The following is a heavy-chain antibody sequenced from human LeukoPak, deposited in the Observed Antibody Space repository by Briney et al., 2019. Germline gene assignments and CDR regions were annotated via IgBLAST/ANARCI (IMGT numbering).Heavy chain of an antibody. J-gene: IGHJ4*02. CDR2: INHSGST. Sequence: SETLSLTCTVSGDSVSGVYWSWIRQSPGKGLEWIGEINHSGSTNYNPSLKSRVTISVDTSKNQFSLKLSSVAAADTAVYYCAREGTGWYYFDFWGQGTLVTVSS. CDR3: AREGTGWYYFDF. D-gene: IGHD6-19*01. V-gene: IGHV4-34*01. CDR1: GDSVSGVY.